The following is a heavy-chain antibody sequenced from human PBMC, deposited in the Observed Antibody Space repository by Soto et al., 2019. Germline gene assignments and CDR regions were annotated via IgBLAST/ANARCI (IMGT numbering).Heavy chain of an antibody. J-gene: IGHJ4*02. D-gene: IGHD6-19*01. CDR1: GGTFSSYA. Sequence: VASVKVSCKASGGTFSSYAISWVRQAPGQGLEWMGGIIPIFGTANYAQKFQGRVTITADESTSTAYMELSSLRSEDTAVYYCARCDSSGWYSDAFDYWGQGTLVTVSS. CDR2: IIPIFGTA. CDR3: ARCDSSGWYSDAFDY. V-gene: IGHV1-69*13.